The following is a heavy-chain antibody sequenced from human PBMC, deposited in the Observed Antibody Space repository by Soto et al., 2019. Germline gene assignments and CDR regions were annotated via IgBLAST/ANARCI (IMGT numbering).Heavy chain of an antibody. CDR2: IIPIFGTA. V-gene: IGHV1-69*06. J-gene: IGHJ6*02. Sequence: QVQLVQSGAEVKKPGSSVKVSCKASGGTFSSYAISWVRQAPGQGLEWMGVIIPIFGTANYAQKFQGRVTITADKSTSTAYMELSSLRSEDTAVYYCARARGYCSGGSCLGYGMDVWGQGTTVTVSS. CDR3: ARARGYCSGGSCLGYGMDV. CDR1: GGTFSSYA. D-gene: IGHD2-15*01.